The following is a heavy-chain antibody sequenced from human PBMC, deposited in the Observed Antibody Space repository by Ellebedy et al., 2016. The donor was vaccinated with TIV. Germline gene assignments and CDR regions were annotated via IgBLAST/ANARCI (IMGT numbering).Heavy chain of an antibody. CDR3: ARDGLLWFGELLQN. V-gene: IGHV3-48*04. CDR2: ISSSSSTI. CDR1: GFTFSRYN. D-gene: IGHD3-10*01. J-gene: IGHJ4*02. Sequence: GESLKISCAASGFTFSRYNMNWVRQAPGKGPEWVSYISSSSSTIYYADSVKGRFTVSRDNAKNSLYLQMNSLRAEDTAVYYCARDGLLWFGELLQNWGQGTLVTVSS.